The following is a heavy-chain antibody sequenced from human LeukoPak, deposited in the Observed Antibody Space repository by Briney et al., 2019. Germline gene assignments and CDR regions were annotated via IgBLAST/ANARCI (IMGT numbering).Heavy chain of an antibody. Sequence: AGSLRLSCAASGFIFSRYGMSWVRQAPGQGLEWVSAISGSGGTTYYADSVKGRFTISRDNSKNILYLQMNSLRAEDTAVYYCAKIGTSSSWYGRSDYWGQGTLVSVSS. CDR1: GFIFSRYG. J-gene: IGHJ4*02. V-gene: IGHV3-23*01. CDR2: ISGSGGTT. CDR3: AKIGTSSSWYGRSDY. D-gene: IGHD6-13*01.